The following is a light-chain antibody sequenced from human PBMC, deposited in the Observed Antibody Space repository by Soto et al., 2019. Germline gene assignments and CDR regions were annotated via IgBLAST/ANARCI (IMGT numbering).Light chain of an antibody. J-gene: IGLJ7*01. V-gene: IGLV2-23*01. CDR1: SSDIGAYTL. Sequence: QSALTQPASVSGSPGQSITISCTGTSSDIGAYTLVSWYQQYPGKAPKLIIYEDDKRPSGVSNRFSGSKSGDTASLTISGLQSEDEATYYCCSYLGSTSVFGGGTQLTVL. CDR3: CSYLGSTSV. CDR2: EDD.